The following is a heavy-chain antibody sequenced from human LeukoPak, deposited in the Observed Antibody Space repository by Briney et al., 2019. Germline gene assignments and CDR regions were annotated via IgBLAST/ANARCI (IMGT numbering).Heavy chain of an antibody. CDR1: GGSISSRTYY. J-gene: IGHJ4*02. V-gene: IGHV4-39*07. D-gene: IGHD4-17*01. Sequence: SETLSLTCTVSGGSISSRTYYWGWIRQPPGKGLEWIGTIYYSGTTYYNPSLKSRVTISVDTSKNQFSLKLSSVTAADTAVYYCASTDYGDPYFDYWGQGTLVTVSS. CDR3: ASTDYGDPYFDY. CDR2: IYYSGTT.